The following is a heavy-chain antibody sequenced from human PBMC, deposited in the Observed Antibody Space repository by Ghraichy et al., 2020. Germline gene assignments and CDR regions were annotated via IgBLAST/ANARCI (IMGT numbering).Heavy chain of an antibody. CDR2: IYRTGSS. CDR1: GHPVSSGYY. V-gene: IGHV4-38-2*01. CDR3: ATFPPLSSGQNVLDS. Sequence: SETLSLTCSVSGHPVSSGYYWGWIRQPPGKGLEWIGSIYRTGSSYYNSSLVTRVTISLDTSKNQFSLTMRSVTAADTAMYYCATFPPLSSGQNVLDSWGRGTLVTVSS. D-gene: IGHD2/OR15-2a*01. J-gene: IGHJ5*01.